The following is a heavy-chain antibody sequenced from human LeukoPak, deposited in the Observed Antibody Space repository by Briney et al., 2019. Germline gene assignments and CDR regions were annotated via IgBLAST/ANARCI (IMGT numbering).Heavy chain of an antibody. Sequence: GGSLSLSCAASGFTFSSYEMNWVRQAPGKGLEWVSYISSSGSTIYYADSVKGRFTISRDNAKNSLYLQMNSLRAEDTAVYYCARAPAYDFWSGYYPRPFDYWGQGTLVTVSS. J-gene: IGHJ4*02. CDR1: GFTFSSYE. CDR2: ISSSGSTI. D-gene: IGHD3-3*01. CDR3: ARAPAYDFWSGYYPRPFDY. V-gene: IGHV3-48*03.